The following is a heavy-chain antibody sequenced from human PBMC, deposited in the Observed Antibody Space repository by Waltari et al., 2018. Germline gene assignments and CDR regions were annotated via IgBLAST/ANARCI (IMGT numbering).Heavy chain of an antibody. Sequence: EVQLVESGGGLVQPGGSLRVSCAASGFSFSTTWIQWVRQAPGGGLGWVVVISGDGRVTRYADSVRGRFTISRDNAKNTLSLQMNSLRAEDTAVYYCARDGGRHMDVWGQGTTVTVSS. D-gene: IGHD3-3*01. CDR1: GFSFSTTW. V-gene: IGHV3-74*01. J-gene: IGHJ6*02. CDR3: ARDGGRHMDV. CDR2: ISGDGRVT.